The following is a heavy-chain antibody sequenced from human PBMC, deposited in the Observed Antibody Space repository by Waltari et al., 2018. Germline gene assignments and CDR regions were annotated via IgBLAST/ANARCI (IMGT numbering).Heavy chain of an antibody. D-gene: IGHD6-13*01. V-gene: IGHV3-7*01. CDR2: IKQDGSEK. CDR1: GFTFSSYW. CDR3: ARVRAAAGGYYYYGMDV. Sequence: EVQLVESGGGLVQPGGSLRLSCAASGFTFSSYWMSWVRQAPGKGLEWVANIKQDGSEKYYVDSVKGRFTISRDNAKNSLYLQMNSLRAEDTAVYYCARVRAAAGGYYYYGMDVWGQGTTVTVSS. J-gene: IGHJ6*02.